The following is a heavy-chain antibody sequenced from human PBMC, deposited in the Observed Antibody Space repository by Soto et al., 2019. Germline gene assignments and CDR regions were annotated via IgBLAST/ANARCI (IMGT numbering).Heavy chain of an antibody. CDR3: ARVPSP. CDR2: IYHSGST. J-gene: IGHJ5*02. CDR1: GCSISSGGYS. Sequence: SETLSLTCGVAGCSISSGGYSWSWIRQPPGKGLEWIGYIYHSGSTYYNPSLKSRVTISVDRSKNQFSLKLSSVTAADTAVYYCARVPSPWGQGTLVTAPQ. V-gene: IGHV4-30-2*01.